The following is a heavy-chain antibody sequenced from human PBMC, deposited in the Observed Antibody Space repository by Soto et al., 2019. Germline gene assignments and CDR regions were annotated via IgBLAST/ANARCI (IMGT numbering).Heavy chain of an antibody. V-gene: IGHV3-15*01. D-gene: IGHD3-16*02. Sequence: GGSLRLSCAASGFTFSNAWMSWVRQAPGKGLEWVGRIKSKTDGGTTDYAAPVKGRFTISRDDSKNTLYLQMNSLKTEDTAVYYCTTDNEGPNYDYIWGSYLTDAFDIWGQGTMVTVSS. CDR1: GFTFSNAW. J-gene: IGHJ3*02. CDR2: IKSKTDGGTT. CDR3: TTDNEGPNYDYIWGSYLTDAFDI.